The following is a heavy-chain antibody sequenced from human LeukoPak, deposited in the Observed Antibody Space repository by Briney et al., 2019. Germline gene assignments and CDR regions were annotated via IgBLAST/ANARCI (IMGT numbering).Heavy chain of an antibody. Sequence: SETLSLTCTVSGGSISSYYWSWIRQPAGKGLGWIGRIYTSGSTNYNPSLKSRVTMSVDTSKNQFSLKLSSVTAADTAVYYCARVVYYDSSGYYYFDYWGQGTLVTVSS. V-gene: IGHV4-4*07. CDR2: IYTSGST. CDR3: ARVVYYDSSGYYYFDY. J-gene: IGHJ4*02. D-gene: IGHD3-22*01. CDR1: GGSISSYY.